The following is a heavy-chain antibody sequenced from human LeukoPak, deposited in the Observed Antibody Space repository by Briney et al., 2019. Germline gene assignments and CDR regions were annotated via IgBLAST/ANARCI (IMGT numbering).Heavy chain of an antibody. CDR2: IYTSGST. Sequence: GGSLRLSCVASEFTVSSNYMNWVRQAPGKGLEWVSFIYTSGSTYYADSVRGRFTISRDNSKNTLYLEMNSLRAEDPAVYYCARVGTTVSTNYYGMDVWGQGTTVTVSS. J-gene: IGHJ6*02. CDR1: EFTVSSNY. V-gene: IGHV3-66*02. D-gene: IGHD4-11*01. CDR3: ARVGTTVSTNYYGMDV.